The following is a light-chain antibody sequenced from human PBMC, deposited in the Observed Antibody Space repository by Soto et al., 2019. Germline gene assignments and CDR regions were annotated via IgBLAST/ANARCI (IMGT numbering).Light chain of an antibody. CDR3: QSYDSSLSGSRV. Sequence: QSVLTQPPSVSGAPGQRVTISCTGSSSNIGAGYDVHWYQQLPGTAPKLLIYGNSNRPSGVPDRFSGSKSGTSASLAITGLQGEDEADDYCQSYDSSLSGSRVFGTGTQLTVL. CDR2: GNS. J-gene: IGLJ1*01. V-gene: IGLV1-40*01. CDR1: SSNIGAGYD.